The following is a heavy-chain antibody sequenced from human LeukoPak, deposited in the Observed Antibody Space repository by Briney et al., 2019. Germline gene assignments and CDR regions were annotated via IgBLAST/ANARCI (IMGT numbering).Heavy chain of an antibody. V-gene: IGHV1-3*01. D-gene: IGHD4-11*01. Sequence: ASVKVSCKASGYTFTSYAMHWVRQAPGQRLEWMGWINAGSGNTRYSQKFQGRVTMTRDTSASTVYMDLSSLRSEDTAVYYCARDDYSWEGYFQHWGQGTLVTVSS. CDR2: INAGSGNT. J-gene: IGHJ1*01. CDR1: GYTFTSYA. CDR3: ARDDYSWEGYFQH.